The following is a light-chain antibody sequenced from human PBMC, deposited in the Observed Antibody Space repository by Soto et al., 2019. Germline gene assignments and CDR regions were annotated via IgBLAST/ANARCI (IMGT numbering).Light chain of an antibody. CDR3: HQRQSWPRT. CDR2: GAS. CDR1: QSVSNNY. V-gene: IGKV3-20*01. J-gene: IGKJ1*01. Sequence: EIVLTQSPGTLSLSPGERATLSCRASQSVSNNYLAWYQQKPGQAPRLLIYGASNRATGIPDRFSGSGSGTDFTLTITRLEPEDFAMYYCHQRQSWPRTFGQGTKVDIK.